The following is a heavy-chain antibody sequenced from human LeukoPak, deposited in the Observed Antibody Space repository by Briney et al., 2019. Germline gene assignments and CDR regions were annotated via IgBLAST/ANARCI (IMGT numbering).Heavy chain of an antibody. D-gene: IGHD6-13*01. CDR3: ARDRGIAAAMDY. V-gene: IGHV3-53*01. CDR2: IYGGGST. CDR1: GFTVRSNY. Sequence: GGSLRLSCAASGFTVRSNYMSWVRQAPGKGLEWVSVIYGGGSTYYADSVKGRFTISIDSSKNTLYLQMNSLRAEDTAVYYCARDRGIAAAMDYWGQGTLVTVSS. J-gene: IGHJ4*02.